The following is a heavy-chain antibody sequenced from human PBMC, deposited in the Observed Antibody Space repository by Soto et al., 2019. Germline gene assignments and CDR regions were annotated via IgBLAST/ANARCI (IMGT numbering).Heavy chain of an antibody. Sequence: GASVKVSCKTSGYTFTSYGISWVRQAPGQGLEWMGWISTNKGNTNYAQKFQGRVTMTTDTFTSTAYMELRSLRSDDTAVYYCATRSPAFDYWGQGTLVTVSS. V-gene: IGHV1-18*01. CDR3: ATRSPAFDY. J-gene: IGHJ4*02. CDR2: ISTNKGNT. CDR1: GYTFTSYG.